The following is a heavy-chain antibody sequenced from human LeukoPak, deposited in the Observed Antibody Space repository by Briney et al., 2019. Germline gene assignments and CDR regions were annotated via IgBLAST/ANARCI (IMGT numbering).Heavy chain of an antibody. CDR1: GYTFTRYF. V-gene: IGHV1-46*01. J-gene: IGHJ4*02. Sequence: ASVKVSCKASGYTFTRYFMHWLRQAPGQGLEWMGIITPTGGSTSYAQKFQGRVTMTRDTCTSTVYMELSSLRSEDTAVYYCARADSTFDYWGQGTLVTVSS. CDR3: ARADSTFDY. CDR2: ITPTGGST. D-gene: IGHD6-13*01.